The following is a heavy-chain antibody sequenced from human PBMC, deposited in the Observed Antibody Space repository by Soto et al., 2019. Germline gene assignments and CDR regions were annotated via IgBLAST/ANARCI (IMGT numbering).Heavy chain of an antibody. CDR2: IYYSGST. Sequence: SETLSLTCTVSGGSISSYYWSWIRQPPGKGLEWIGYIYYSGSTNYNPSLKSRVTISVDTSKNQFSLKLSSVTAADTAVYYCARAGDSSGYRHYYYYYGMDVWGQGTTVTVSS. J-gene: IGHJ6*02. CDR1: GGSISSYY. CDR3: ARAGDSSGYRHYYYYYGMDV. D-gene: IGHD3-22*01. V-gene: IGHV4-59*01.